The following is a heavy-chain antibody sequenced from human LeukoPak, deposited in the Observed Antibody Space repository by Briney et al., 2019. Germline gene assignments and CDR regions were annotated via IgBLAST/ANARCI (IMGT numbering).Heavy chain of an antibody. D-gene: IGHD3-10*01. J-gene: IGHJ3*02. V-gene: IGHV4-34*01. Sequence: SETLSLTCAVYGGSFSGYYWSWIRQPPGKGLEWIGEINHSGSTNYNPSLKSRVTISVDTSKNQFSLKLSSVTAADTAVYYCARRITMVRGGRIDIWGQGTMVTASS. CDR2: INHSGST. CDR3: ARRITMVRGGRIDI. CDR1: GGSFSGYY.